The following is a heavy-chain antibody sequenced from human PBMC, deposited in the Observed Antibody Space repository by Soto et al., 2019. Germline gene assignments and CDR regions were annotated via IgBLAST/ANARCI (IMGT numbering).Heavy chain of an antibody. J-gene: IGHJ4*02. CDR3: ARGKSSGPLYYFDT. CDR1: NGSFSDYF. D-gene: IGHD6-19*01. V-gene: IGHV4-34*01. Sequence: SETLSLTCGVYNGSFSDYFWNWIRQPPGKGLEWIGEIKESGFATYNPSLKRRVTMSVDTANNQFSLKVTSVTAADTAVYYCARGKSSGPLYYFDTWGQGTLVTASS. CDR2: IKESGFA.